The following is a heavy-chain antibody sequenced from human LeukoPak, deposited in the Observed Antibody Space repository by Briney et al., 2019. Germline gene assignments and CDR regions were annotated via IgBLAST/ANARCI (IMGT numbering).Heavy chain of an antibody. J-gene: IGHJ3*02. D-gene: IGHD3-22*01. V-gene: IGHV3-23*01. CDR2: ISGSGGST. Sequence: GGSLRLSCAASGFTFSSYAMSWVRQAPGKGLEWVSAISGSGGSTYYADSVKGRFTISRDNSKNTLYLQMNSLRAEDTAVYYCAKDGSYYDSSGLGAFDIWGQGTMVTVSS. CDR3: AKDGSYYDSSGLGAFDI. CDR1: GFTFSSYA.